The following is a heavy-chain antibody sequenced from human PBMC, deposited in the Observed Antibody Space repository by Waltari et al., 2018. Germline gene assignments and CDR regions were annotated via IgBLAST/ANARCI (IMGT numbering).Heavy chain of an antibody. D-gene: IGHD1-26*01. Sequence: QVQLQESGPGLVKPSETLSLPCTVSGGSISIYYWRWIRQPPGKGLEWIGYIYYSGSTNYNPSLKSRVTISVDTSKNQFSLKLSSVTAADTAVYYCASGSPGYNWFDPWGQGTLVTVSS. CDR3: ASGSPGYNWFDP. V-gene: IGHV4-59*01. CDR2: IYYSGST. J-gene: IGHJ5*02. CDR1: GGSISIYY.